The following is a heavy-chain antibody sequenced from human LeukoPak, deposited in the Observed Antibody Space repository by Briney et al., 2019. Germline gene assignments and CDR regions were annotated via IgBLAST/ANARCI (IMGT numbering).Heavy chain of an antibody. CDR2: ISGSGGRT. Sequence: HPGGSLRLSCAASGFTFSSYAMSWVRQAPGKGLEWVSAISGSGGRTYYADSVKGRFTISRDNSKNTLYLQMNSLRAEDTAVYYCAKVIQLWLTGVDYWGQGTLVTVSS. D-gene: IGHD5-18*01. V-gene: IGHV3-23*01. J-gene: IGHJ4*02. CDR3: AKVIQLWLTGVDY. CDR1: GFTFSSYA.